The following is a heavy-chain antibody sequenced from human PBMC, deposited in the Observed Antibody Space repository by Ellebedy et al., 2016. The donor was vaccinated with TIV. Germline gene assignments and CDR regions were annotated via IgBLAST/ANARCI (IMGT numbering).Heavy chain of an antibody. J-gene: IGHJ4*02. CDR1: GFTFSSYG. D-gene: IGHD3-22*01. Sequence: GGSLRLXXAASGFTFSSYGMHWVRQAPGKGLEWVAVISYDGSNKYYADSVKGRFTISRDNSKNTLYLQMNSLRAEDTAVYYCANLLYDSSSDYWGQGTLVTVSS. CDR3: ANLLYDSSSDY. CDR2: ISYDGSNK. V-gene: IGHV3-30*18.